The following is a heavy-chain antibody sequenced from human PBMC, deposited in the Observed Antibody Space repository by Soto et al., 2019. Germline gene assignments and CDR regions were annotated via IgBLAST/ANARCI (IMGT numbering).Heavy chain of an antibody. CDR2: ISGSGGST. J-gene: IGHJ6*02. D-gene: IGHD3-9*01. Sequence: HPGGSLRLSCAASGFTFSSYAMSWVRQAPGKGLEWVSAISGSGGSTYYADSVKGRFTISRDNSKNTLYLQMNSLRAEDTAVYYCAKDQQLRYFDWLSYPHYGMDVWGQGTTVTVSS. V-gene: IGHV3-23*01. CDR3: AKDQQLRYFDWLSYPHYGMDV. CDR1: GFTFSSYA.